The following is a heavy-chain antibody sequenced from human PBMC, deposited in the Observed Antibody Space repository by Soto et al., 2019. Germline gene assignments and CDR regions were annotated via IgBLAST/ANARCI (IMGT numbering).Heavy chain of an antibody. CDR2: IRSKAYGGTT. D-gene: IGHD6-19*01. Sequence: GGSLRLSCTASGFTFGDYAMSWFRQAPGKGLEWVGFIRSKAYGGTTEYAASVKGRFTISRDDSKSIAYLQMNSLKTEDTAVYYCTRPALAVAGTNYFDYWGQGTLVTVSS. CDR3: TRPALAVAGTNYFDY. J-gene: IGHJ4*02. CDR1: GFTFGDYA. V-gene: IGHV3-49*03.